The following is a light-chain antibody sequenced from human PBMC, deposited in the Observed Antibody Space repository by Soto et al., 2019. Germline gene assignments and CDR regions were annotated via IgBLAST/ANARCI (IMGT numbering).Light chain of an antibody. CDR2: KAS. Sequence: DIQMTQSPSTLSASVGDRVTITCRASQSISSWLAWYQQRPGKAPKLLIHKASNLDSGVRSRFSGSGSGTEFTLTISSLQPDDFATYYCQHYNRYSTFGQGTKVDIK. CDR1: QSISSW. CDR3: QHYNRYST. J-gene: IGKJ1*01. V-gene: IGKV1-5*03.